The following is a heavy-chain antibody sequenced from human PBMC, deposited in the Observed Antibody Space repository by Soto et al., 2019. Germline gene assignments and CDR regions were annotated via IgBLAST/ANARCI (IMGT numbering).Heavy chain of an antibody. CDR3: ATSIKEGYSSSWSMFDP. Sequence: GGSLRLSCAASGFTFSSYWMSWVRQAPGKGLEWVANIKQDGSEKYYVDSGKGRFTISRDNAKNSLYLQMNSLRAEDTAVYYCATSIKEGYSSSWSMFDPWGQGTLVTVSS. D-gene: IGHD6-13*01. J-gene: IGHJ5*02. CDR2: IKQDGSEK. V-gene: IGHV3-7*01. CDR1: GFTFSSYW.